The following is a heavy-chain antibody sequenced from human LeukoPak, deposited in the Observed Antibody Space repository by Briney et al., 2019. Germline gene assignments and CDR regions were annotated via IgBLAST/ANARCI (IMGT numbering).Heavy chain of an antibody. J-gene: IGHJ4*02. CDR2: IRYEGHYK. CDR3: AKDSSDYYFDY. CDR1: GFTFSAHG. D-gene: IGHD3-22*01. Sequence: PGGSLRLSCVASGFTFSAHGIHWVRQAPGKGLDWVTFIRYEGHYKYYADSVKGRFTISRDNSKNTLYVQMNSLRPDDTAVYYCAKDSSDYYFDYWGQGTLVTVSS. V-gene: IGHV3-30*02.